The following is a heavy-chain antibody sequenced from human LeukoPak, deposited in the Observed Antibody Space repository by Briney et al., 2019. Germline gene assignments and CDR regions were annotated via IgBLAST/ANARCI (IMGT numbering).Heavy chain of an antibody. D-gene: IGHD4-17*01. CDR3: ASGRSSVRTFVSDDYGEH. J-gene: IGHJ4*02. CDR1: GGTFSSYA. CDR2: IIPIFGTA. Sequence: ASVKVSCKASGGTFSSYAISWVRQAPGQGLEWMGGIIPIFGTANYAQKFQGRVTITADKSTSTAYMELSSLRSEDTAVYYCASGRSSVRTFVSDDYGEHWGQGTLVTVSS. V-gene: IGHV1-69*06.